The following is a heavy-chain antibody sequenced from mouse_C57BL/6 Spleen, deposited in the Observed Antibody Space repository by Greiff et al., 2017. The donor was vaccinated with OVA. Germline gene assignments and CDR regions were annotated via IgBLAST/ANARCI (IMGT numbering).Heavy chain of an antibody. CDR3: SRGEGDGYYSMDY. CDR2: ISAGGSCT. J-gene: IGHJ4*01. V-gene: IGHV5-4*01. D-gene: IGHD3-3*01. CDR1: GFTFSSYA. Sequence: EVQRVESGGGLVKPGGSLKLSCAASGFTFSSYAMSWVRQTPEKRLEWVATISAGGSCTYYPDNVKGRFTFSRDNANNNLYLQMSHLKSADTAVYYCSRGEGDGYYSMDYWGQGTSVTVSS.